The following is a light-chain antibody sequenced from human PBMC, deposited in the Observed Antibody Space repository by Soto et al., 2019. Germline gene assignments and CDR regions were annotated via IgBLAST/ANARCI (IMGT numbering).Light chain of an antibody. Sequence: DIQMTQSPSSLSASVGDRVTITCRASQSISNYLNWYQQKPGKAPKLLMFAASSLQSVVPSRFSGGGSGTDFTITISSLPTEDFATYYCQQSYSTPRTFGQGTKVEIK. V-gene: IGKV1-39*01. CDR1: QSISNY. J-gene: IGKJ1*01. CDR3: QQSYSTPRT. CDR2: AAS.